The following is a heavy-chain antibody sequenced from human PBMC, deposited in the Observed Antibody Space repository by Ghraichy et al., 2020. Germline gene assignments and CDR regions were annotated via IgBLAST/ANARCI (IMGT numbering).Heavy chain of an antibody. J-gene: IGHJ4*02. Sequence: GESLNISCAASGFTFSSYAMSWVRQAPGKGLEWVSAISGSGGSTYYADSVKGRFTISRDNSKNTLYLQMNSLRAEDTAVYYCAKDRQWELLGGHFDYWGQGTLVTVSS. D-gene: IGHD1-26*01. CDR1: GFTFSSYA. V-gene: IGHV3-23*01. CDR3: AKDRQWELLGGHFDY. CDR2: ISGSGGST.